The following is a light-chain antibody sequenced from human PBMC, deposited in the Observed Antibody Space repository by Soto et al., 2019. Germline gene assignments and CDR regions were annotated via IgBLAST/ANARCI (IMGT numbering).Light chain of an antibody. V-gene: IGLV1-44*01. CDR2: SNN. Sequence: QSVLTQPPSASGTPGQRVTISSSGSSSNIGSNTVNWYQQLPGTAPKLLIYSNNQRPSGVPDRFSGSKSGTSVSLAISGLQSEDEANYCCAAWDDSLNGPVFGGGTKVTVL. CDR1: SSNIGSNT. CDR3: AAWDDSLNGPV. J-gene: IGLJ3*02.